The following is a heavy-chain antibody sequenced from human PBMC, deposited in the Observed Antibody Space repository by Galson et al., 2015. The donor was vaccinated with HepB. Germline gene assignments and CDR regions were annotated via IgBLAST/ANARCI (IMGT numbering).Heavy chain of an antibody. CDR3: ARDPLLNTYYDFWSGYNYYYYYGMDV. CDR2: ISSSGSTI. D-gene: IGHD3-3*01. V-gene: IGHV3-48*03. Sequence: SLRLSCAASGFTFSSYDMNWVRQAPGKGLEWVSYISSSGSTIYYADSVKGRFTISRDNAKNSLYLQMNSLRAEDTAVYYCARDPLLNTYYDFWSGYNYYYYYGMDVWGQGTTVTVSS. J-gene: IGHJ6*02. CDR1: GFTFSSYD.